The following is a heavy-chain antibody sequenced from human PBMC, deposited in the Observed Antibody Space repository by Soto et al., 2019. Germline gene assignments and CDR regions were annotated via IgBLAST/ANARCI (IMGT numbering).Heavy chain of an antibody. J-gene: IGHJ4*02. Sequence: PGGSLRLSCAASVFTFSSYEMNWVRQAPGKGLEWVSYISSSGSTIYYADAVKGRFTISRDNAKNSLYLQMNSLRAEDTAVYYCARDLSHKSRSSWYEWGXGTLVNVS. CDR3: ARDLSHKSRSSWYE. V-gene: IGHV3-48*03. CDR1: VFTFSSYE. CDR2: ISSSGSTI. D-gene: IGHD6-13*01.